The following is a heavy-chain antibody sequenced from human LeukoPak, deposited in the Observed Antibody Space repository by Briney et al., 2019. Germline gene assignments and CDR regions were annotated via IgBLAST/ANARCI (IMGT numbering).Heavy chain of an antibody. J-gene: IGHJ4*02. V-gene: IGHV3-23*01. D-gene: IGHD6-19*01. Sequence: GGSLRLSCAASGFTVSNYAMSWVRQAPGKGLKWFSSMSGSGGSTYYADSVKGRFTISRDNSKNTLYLQMNNLRAEDTALYYCAKNQGQWLVPVDYWGQGTMVTVSS. CDR1: GFTVSNYA. CDR3: AKNQGQWLVPVDY. CDR2: MSGSGGST.